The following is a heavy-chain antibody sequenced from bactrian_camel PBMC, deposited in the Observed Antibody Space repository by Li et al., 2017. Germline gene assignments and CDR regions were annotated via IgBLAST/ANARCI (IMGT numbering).Heavy chain of an antibody. CDR1: GYTYSRYC. D-gene: IGHD6*01. Sequence: HVQLVESGGGSAQAGGSLRLSCAVSGYTYSRYCISWFREGPGKEREGVAAIDSDGTTTYADSVKGRFTISRDNAKNSVYLQMNSLKPEDTAMYYCAARYGGSWYCHATRRFEPEYEYWGQGTQVTVSS. V-gene: IGHV3S26*01. CDR3: AARYGGSWYCHATRRFEPEYEY. CDR2: IDSDGTT. J-gene: IGHJ4*01.